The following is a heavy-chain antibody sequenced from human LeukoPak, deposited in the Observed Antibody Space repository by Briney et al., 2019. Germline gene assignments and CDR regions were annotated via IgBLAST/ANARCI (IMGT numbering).Heavy chain of an antibody. CDR2: ISYDGSNK. J-gene: IGHJ3*02. CDR1: GFTFSTYA. CDR3: ARDHYYDILTGFGAFDI. V-gene: IGHV3-30-3*01. D-gene: IGHD3-9*01. Sequence: PGGSLRLSCAASGFTFSTYALHWVRQAPGKGLEWVAVISYDGSNKYYADSVKGRLTISGDNSKNTLYLQMNSLRVEDTAVYYCARDHYYDILTGFGAFDIWGQGTMVTVSS.